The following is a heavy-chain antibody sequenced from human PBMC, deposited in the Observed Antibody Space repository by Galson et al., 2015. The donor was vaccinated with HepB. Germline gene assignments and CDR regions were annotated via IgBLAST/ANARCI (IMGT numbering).Heavy chain of an antibody. D-gene: IGHD3-3*01. CDR1: GGTFSSYA. J-gene: IGHJ5*02. V-gene: IGHV1-69*13. Sequence: SVKVSCKASGGTFSSYAISWVRQAPGQGLEWMGGIIPIFGTANYAQKFQGRVTITADESTSTAYMELSSLRSEDTAVYYCATDSDFWGGPYRSWFDPWGQGTLVTVSS. CDR2: IIPIFGTA. CDR3: ATDSDFWGGPYRSWFDP.